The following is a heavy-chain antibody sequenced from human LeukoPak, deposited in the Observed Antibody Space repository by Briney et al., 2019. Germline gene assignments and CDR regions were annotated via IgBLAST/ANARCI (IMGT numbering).Heavy chain of an antibody. D-gene: IGHD3-10*01. CDR2: INPNSGGT. CDR1: GYTFTGYY. CDR3: ARDNGSGSYYTPYYYMDV. V-gene: IGHV1-2*02. Sequence: GASVKVSCKASGYTFTGYYIHWVRQAPGQGLEWMGWINPNSGGTNYAQKFQGRVTMTRDTSISTAYMELSRLRSDDTAVYYCARDNGSGSYYTPYYYMDVWGKGTTVTISS. J-gene: IGHJ6*03.